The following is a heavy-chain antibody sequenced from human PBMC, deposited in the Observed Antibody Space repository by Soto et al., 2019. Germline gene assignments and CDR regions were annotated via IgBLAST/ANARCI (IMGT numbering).Heavy chain of an antibody. CDR1: GFTFSSYA. CDR3: AKGTWVAAAGKIFDY. CDR2: ISGSGGST. D-gene: IGHD6-13*01. V-gene: IGHV3-23*01. Sequence: HPGGSLRLSCAASGFTFSSYAMSWVRQAPGKGLEWVSAISGSGGSTYYADSVKGRFTISRDNSKNTLYLQMNSLRAEDTAVYYCAKGTWVAAAGKIFDYYRQPTLVTFPS. J-gene: IGHJ4*02.